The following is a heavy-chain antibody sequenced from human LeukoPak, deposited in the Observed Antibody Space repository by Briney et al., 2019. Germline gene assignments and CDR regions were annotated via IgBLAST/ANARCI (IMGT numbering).Heavy chain of an antibody. CDR2: IYYSGST. CDR3: ASLRERSYYARGFDY. CDR1: GGSIRSSSYY. Sequence: SETLSLTCTVSGGSIRSSSYYWGWIRQPPGKGLEWIGSIYYSGSTYYNPSLKSRVTISVDTSKNQFSLKLSSVTASNTAVYYCASLRERSYYARGFDYWGQGTLVTVSS. V-gene: IGHV4-39*01. D-gene: IGHD1-26*01. J-gene: IGHJ4*02.